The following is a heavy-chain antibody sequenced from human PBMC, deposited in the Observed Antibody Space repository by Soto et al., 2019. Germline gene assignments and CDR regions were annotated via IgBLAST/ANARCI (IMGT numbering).Heavy chain of an antibody. CDR1: GGSMTTGDQY. CDR2: INHRGSL. D-gene: IGHD1-1*01. J-gene: IGHJ6*02. Sequence: SATLSLTCTVTGGSMTTGDQYWTWIRHRPGEGLEWFGYINHRGSLYYNPSLESRVSMSVDTSKNQFSLNLSSVTAADTAVYYCARELPQRQGRNMDVWGQGTTVTVSS. CDR3: ARELPQRQGRNMDV. V-gene: IGHV4-31*03.